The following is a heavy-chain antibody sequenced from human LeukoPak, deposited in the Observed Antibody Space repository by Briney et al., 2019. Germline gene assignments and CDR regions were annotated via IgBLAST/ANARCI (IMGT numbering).Heavy chain of an antibody. CDR3: ARRRGYSYGLFDP. CDR1: GYTFTSYY. CDR2: INTNTRNP. D-gene: IGHD5-18*01. V-gene: IGHV7-4-1*02. Sequence: ASVKVSCKASGYTFTSYYMHWVRQAPGQGLEWMGWINTNTRNPTYAQGFTGRFVFSLDTSVSTAYLQISSLKAEDTAVYYCARRRGYSYGLFDPWGQGTLVTVSS. J-gene: IGHJ5*02.